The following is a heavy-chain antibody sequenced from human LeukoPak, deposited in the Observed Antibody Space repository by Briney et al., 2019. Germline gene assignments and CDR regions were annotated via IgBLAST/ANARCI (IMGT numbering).Heavy chain of an antibody. CDR2: IYYSGST. CDR3: ARDYYGDFANYFDY. Sequence: SETLSLTCTVSGGSISSNTYYWGWIRQPPGKGLEWIGSIYYSGSTYYNPSLKSRVTISVDTSKNQFSLKLSSVTAADTAVYYCARDYYGDFANYFDYWGQGTLVTVSS. D-gene: IGHD4-17*01. J-gene: IGHJ4*02. CDR1: GGSISSNTYY. V-gene: IGHV4-39*07.